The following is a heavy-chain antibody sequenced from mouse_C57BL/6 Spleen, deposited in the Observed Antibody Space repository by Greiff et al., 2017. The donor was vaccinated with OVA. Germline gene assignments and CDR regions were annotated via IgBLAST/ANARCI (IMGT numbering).Heavy chain of an antibody. Sequence: QVQLQQPGAELVRPGSSVKLSCKASGYTFTSYWMHWVKQRPIQGLEWIGNIDPSDSETNYNQKFKDKATLTVDKSSSTAYMQLSSLTSEDCAVYYCARQDYGNDLDYWGQGTTLTVSS. J-gene: IGHJ2*01. CDR2: IDPSDSET. D-gene: IGHD2-2*01. V-gene: IGHV1-52*01. CDR3: ARQDYGNDLDY. CDR1: GYTFTSYW.